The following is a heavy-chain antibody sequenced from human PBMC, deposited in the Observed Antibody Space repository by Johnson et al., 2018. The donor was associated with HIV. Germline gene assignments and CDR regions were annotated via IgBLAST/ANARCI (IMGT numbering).Heavy chain of an antibody. CDR2: ISSSGSTI. Sequence: QMQLVESGGGVVQPGGSLRLSCAASGFPFSDYYMSWIRQAPGKGLEWVSYISSSGSTIYYADSVKGRFTISRDNAKNSLYLQMNSLRAEDTAVYYCTTGYATSSPNAFDIWGQGSMVTVSS. CDR1: GFPFSDYY. CDR3: TTGYATSSPNAFDI. J-gene: IGHJ3*02. D-gene: IGHD1-14*01. V-gene: IGHV3-11*04.